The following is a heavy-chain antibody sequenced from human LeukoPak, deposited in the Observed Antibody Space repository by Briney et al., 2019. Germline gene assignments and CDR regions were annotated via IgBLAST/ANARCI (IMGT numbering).Heavy chain of an antibody. J-gene: IGHJ3*02. Sequence: SETLSLTCTVSGGSISSGNYYWSWIRQPPGKGLEWIGYIYFSGNTNYNPSLKSRVTISVDTSRNQFTLKLSSVTAADTAVYYCARGLRTRFSRKILVVAALADAFDIWGQGTMVTVSS. CDR1: GGSISSGNYY. CDR3: ARGLRTRFSRKILVVAALADAFDI. D-gene: IGHD2-15*01. CDR2: IYFSGNT. V-gene: IGHV4-61*01.